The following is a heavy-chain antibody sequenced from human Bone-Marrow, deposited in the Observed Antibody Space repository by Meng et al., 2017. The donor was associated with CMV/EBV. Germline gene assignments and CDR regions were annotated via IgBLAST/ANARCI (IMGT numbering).Heavy chain of an antibody. CDR2: IYYSGST. V-gene: IGHV4-59*01. D-gene: IGHD5-24*01. CDR1: GGSISSYY. J-gene: IGHJ4*01. CDR3: ARVGAGWLQFFYY. Sequence: SETLSLTCTVSGGSISSYYWSWIRQPPGKGLEWIGYIYYSGSTNYNPSLKSRVTISVDTSKNQFSLKLSSVTAADTAVYYCARVGAGWLQFFYYWVQGTLVTVSS.